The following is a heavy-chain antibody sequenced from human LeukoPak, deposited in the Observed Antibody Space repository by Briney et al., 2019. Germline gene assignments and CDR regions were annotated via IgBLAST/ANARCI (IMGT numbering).Heavy chain of an antibody. V-gene: IGHV3-7*03. D-gene: IGHD1-26*01. CDR2: IRQDGSDK. Sequence: GGSLRLSCAASGFTFSNYWMSWVRQAPGKGLEWVANIRQDGSDKYYMESVKGRLTISRDNANSSLYLQMNSLRAEDTAVYYCARDYAWYSGSHFDYWGQGTLVTVSS. CDR3: ARDYAWYSGSHFDY. CDR1: GFTFSNYW. J-gene: IGHJ4*02.